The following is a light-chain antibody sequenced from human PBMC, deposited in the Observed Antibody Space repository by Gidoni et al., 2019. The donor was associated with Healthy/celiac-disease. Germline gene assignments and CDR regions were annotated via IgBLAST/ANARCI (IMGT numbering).Light chain of an antibody. J-gene: IGLJ2*01. Sequence: SYELTQPPSVSVSPGQTAIITCSGDKLGDKYACWYHQKPGQSTLLVIYQDSKRPSGIPERFSGSNSGNTATLTISGTQAMDEADYYCQAWDSSTVVFGGGTKLTVL. CDR3: QAWDSSTVV. CDR1: KLGDKY. V-gene: IGLV3-1*01. CDR2: QDS.